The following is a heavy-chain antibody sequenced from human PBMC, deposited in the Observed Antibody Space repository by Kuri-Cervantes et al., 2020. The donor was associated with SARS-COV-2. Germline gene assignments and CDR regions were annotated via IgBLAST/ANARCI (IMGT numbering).Heavy chain of an antibody. CDR1: GFTFDDYA. Sequence: SLKISCAASGFTFDDYAMHWVRQAPGKGLEWVSGISWNSGSIGYADSVKGRFTISRDNAKNSLYLQMNSLRAEDTAVYYCARDVAAGRAYYYYMDVWGKGTTVTVSS. CDR3: ARDVAAGRAYYYYMDV. D-gene: IGHD6-13*01. J-gene: IGHJ6*03. CDR2: ISWNSGSI. V-gene: IGHV3-9*01.